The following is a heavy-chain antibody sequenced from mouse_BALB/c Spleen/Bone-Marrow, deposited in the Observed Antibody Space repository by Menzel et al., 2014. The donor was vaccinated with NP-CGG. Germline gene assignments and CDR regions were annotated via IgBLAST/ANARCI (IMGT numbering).Heavy chain of an antibody. CDR2: INPYNGGS. V-gene: IGHV1-31*01. Sequence: EVKLMESGPELVKPGASMKISCKASGYSFAGYTMNWVKQSHGKNLEWIGLINPYNGGSSYNRKFKGKATLTVDKSSSTAYMELLSLTSEDSAVYYCAREGYGSSYGFAYWGQGTLVTVSA. CDR3: AREGYGSSYGFAY. J-gene: IGHJ3*01. CDR1: GYSFAGYT. D-gene: IGHD1-1*01.